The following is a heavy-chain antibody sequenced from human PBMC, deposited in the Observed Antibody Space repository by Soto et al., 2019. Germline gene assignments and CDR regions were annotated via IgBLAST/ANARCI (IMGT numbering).Heavy chain of an antibody. V-gene: IGHV4-59*01. CDR2: THDSGNI. CDR1: GGSMSPYH. J-gene: IGHJ4*02. CDR3: ARAGHGDHLDS. D-gene: IGHD2-21*01. Sequence: PSEALSLTCTGSGGSMSPYHCCWIRQSPGKGLEFIGYTHDSGNINYNPSLMSRVAISLDTSKNQFSLKLTSVTAADTALYFCARAGHGDHLDSWGRGTLVTVSS.